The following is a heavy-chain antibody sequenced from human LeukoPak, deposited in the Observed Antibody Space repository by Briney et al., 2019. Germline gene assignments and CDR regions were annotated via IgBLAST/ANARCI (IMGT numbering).Heavy chain of an antibody. D-gene: IGHD3-16*02. CDR1: GYTFTSHY. J-gene: IGHJ5*02. CDR2: INPSGSST. Sequence: ASVKVSCKASGYTFTSHYMHWVRQAPGQGLEWMGLINPSGSSTLYAQKFQGRVTMTRDMSTTTDYMELSSLRSEDTAVYYCARDNSVGDIVWWFDPWGQGTLVTVSS. V-gene: IGHV1-46*01. CDR3: ARDNSVGDIVWWFDP.